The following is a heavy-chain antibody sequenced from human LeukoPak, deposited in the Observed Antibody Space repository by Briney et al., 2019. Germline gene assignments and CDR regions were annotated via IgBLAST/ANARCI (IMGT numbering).Heavy chain of an antibody. Sequence: GGSLRLSCAASEFTFVRYAMNWVRQAPGKGLEWVSYISSSSAKIDYAESVKGRFTTSRDNSKNSLYLQMDSLRAEDPAVYYCARDPSYASSWYHYMDVWGKGTTGTVSS. CDR1: EFTFVRYA. J-gene: IGHJ6*03. CDR2: ISSSSAKI. D-gene: IGHD6-13*01. V-gene: IGHV3-48*04. CDR3: ARDPSYASSWYHYMDV.